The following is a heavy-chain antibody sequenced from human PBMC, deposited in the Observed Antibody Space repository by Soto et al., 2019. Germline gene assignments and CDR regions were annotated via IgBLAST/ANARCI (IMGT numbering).Heavy chain of an antibody. CDR2: IIPIFGTA. V-gene: IGHV1-69*01. CDR3: GRSRDYSGSGSYYWDYYYGMDV. CDR1: GGTFSSYA. Sequence: QVQLVQSGAEVKKPGSSVKVSCKASGGTFSSYAISWVRQAPGQGLEWMGGIIPIFGTANYAQKFQGRVTITADEFTSTAYMELSSLRSDDTAVYYCGRSRDYSGSGSYYWDYYYGMDVWGQGTTVTVSS. D-gene: IGHD3-10*01. J-gene: IGHJ6*02.